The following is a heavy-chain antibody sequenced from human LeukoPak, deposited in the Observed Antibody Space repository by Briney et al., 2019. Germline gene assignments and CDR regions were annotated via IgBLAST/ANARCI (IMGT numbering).Heavy chain of an antibody. J-gene: IGHJ4*02. D-gene: IGHD2-15*01. CDR2: INPNSGGT. V-gene: IGHV1-2*02. CDR3: ARPVVDCSGGSCSSHFDY. Sequence: ASVTVSCKASGYTFTCYYMHWVRQAPGQGLEWMGWINPNSGGTNYAQKFQGRVTMTRDTSISTAYMELSRLRSDDTAVYYCARPVVDCSGGSCSSHFDYWGQGTLVTVSS. CDR1: GYTFTCYY.